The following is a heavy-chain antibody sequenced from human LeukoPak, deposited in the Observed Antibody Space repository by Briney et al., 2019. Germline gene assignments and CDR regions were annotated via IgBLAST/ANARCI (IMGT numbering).Heavy chain of an antibody. D-gene: IGHD6-25*01. V-gene: IGHV3-15*07. CDR3: ARRTAATYHFDY. J-gene: IGHJ4*02. Sequence: GGSLRLSCAASGFTFNNAWMTWVRQAPGKGLEWVGRIKSKTDGGTTDYAAPVKGRFTISRDDSKNTLYLQMNSLRTEDTAVYYCARRTAATYHFDYWGQGTLVTVSS. CDR1: GFTFNNAW. CDR2: IKSKTDGGTT.